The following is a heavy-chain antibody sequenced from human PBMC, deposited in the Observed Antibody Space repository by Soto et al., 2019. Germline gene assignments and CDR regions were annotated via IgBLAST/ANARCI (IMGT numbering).Heavy chain of an antibody. V-gene: IGHV3-33*01. CDR2: IWYDGSNK. CDR1: GFTFSSYG. Sequence: GGSLRLSCAASGFTFSSYGMHWVRQAPGKGLEWVAVIWYDGSNKYYADSVKGRFTISRDNSKNTLYLQMNSLRAEDTAVYYCARDLGHRGGLYYGMDVWGQGTTVTVSS. CDR3: ARDLGHRGGLYYGMDV. D-gene: IGHD3-10*01. J-gene: IGHJ6*02.